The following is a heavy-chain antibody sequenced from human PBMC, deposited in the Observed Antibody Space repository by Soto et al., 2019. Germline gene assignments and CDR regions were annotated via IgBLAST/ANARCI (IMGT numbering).Heavy chain of an antibody. CDR1: GFTFSTYT. CDR2: VSQDGTA. Sequence: VQLLESGGGLAQPGGSLRLSCAASGFTFSTYTMAWVRQAPGRGPEWVAGVSQDGTAHYADSVKGRFTISRENSRDTVYLQMIALRGEDTAVYHCAKDMRPDGVWDFDYWGQGTLVTVSS. CDR3: AKDMRPDGVWDFDY. D-gene: IGHD4-17*01. V-gene: IGHV3-23*01. J-gene: IGHJ4*02.